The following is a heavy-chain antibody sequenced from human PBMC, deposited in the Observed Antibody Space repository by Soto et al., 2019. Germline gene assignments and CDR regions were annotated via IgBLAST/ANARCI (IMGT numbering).Heavy chain of an antibody. Sequence: QVHLEQSGAEVKKAGASVKVSCKASGYSFTDYHMHWLRQAPGQGVEWVGWIIPSSGSTNYAQKFQGRVTMTRDTSITTAYMELRRLTSDDTAVYYCARDQYSGSFLYWGQGTLVTVSS. D-gene: IGHD1-26*01. CDR2: IIPSSGST. CDR1: GYSFTDYH. V-gene: IGHV1-2*02. J-gene: IGHJ4*02. CDR3: ARDQYSGSFLY.